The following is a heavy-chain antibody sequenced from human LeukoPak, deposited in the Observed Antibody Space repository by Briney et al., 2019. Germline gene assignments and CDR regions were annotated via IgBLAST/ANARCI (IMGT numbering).Heavy chain of an antibody. CDR1: GFTLTDFA. CDR2: IGGGGTNT. CDR3: AKDARGYHRPIDH. J-gene: IGHJ4*02. V-gene: IGHV3-23*01. D-gene: IGHD3-22*01. Sequence: GGSLRLSCAASGFTLTDFAMNWVRQAPGKGLEWVSGIGGGGTNTDYADSVKGRFTISRDNSKNTLTLQMSSLRADDTAVYFCAKDARGYHRPIDHWGQGILVTVSS.